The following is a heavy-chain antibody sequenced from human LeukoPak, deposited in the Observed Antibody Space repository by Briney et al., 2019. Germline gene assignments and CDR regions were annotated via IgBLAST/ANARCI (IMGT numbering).Heavy chain of an antibody. CDR2: VYPIDSDV. D-gene: IGHD3-10*01. Sequence: GESLKISCKGSGYTFAGYWIAWVRQMPGKGLEWMGVVYPIDSDVTYSPSFQGQVTISADKSIDTAYLQWSSLKASDTAMYYCASARRGGAAFDYWGQGTLVTVSP. V-gene: IGHV5-51*01. CDR1: GYTFAGYW. J-gene: IGHJ4*02. CDR3: ASARRGGAAFDY.